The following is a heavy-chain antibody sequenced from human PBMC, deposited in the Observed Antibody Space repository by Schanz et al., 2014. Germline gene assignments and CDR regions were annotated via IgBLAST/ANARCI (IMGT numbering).Heavy chain of an antibody. CDR1: GFTVSSNH. CDR3: LRVHPKDPCAYVYMD. D-gene: IGHD3-10*02. Sequence: SCAVSGFTVSSNHMSWVRQAPGKGLEWVSVIYSGIGAYYADSVKDRFTVSRDNSKKSVYLHMNRRRDDHQALYYSLRVHPKDPCAYVYMD. V-gene: IGHV3-66*01. CDR2: IYSGIGA. J-gene: IGHJ6*03.